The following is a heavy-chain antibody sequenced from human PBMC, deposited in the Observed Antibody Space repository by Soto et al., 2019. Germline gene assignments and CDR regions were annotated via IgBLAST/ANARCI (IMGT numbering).Heavy chain of an antibody. CDR3: ARLCGYSYGLEY. Sequence: SETLSLTCTVSGGSISSSSYYWGWIRQPPGKGLEWIGSIYYSGSTYYNPSLKIRVTISVDTSKNQFSLKLSSVTAADTAVYSCARLCGYSYGLEYWGQGTLVTVSS. V-gene: IGHV4-39*01. J-gene: IGHJ4*01. CDR1: GGSISSSSYY. CDR2: IYYSGST. D-gene: IGHD5-18*01.